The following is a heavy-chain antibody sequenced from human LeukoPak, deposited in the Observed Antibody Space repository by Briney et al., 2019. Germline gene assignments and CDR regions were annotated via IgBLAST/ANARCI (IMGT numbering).Heavy chain of an antibody. CDR3: ARDGEYSGSYYFDY. CDR1: GYTFTSYD. J-gene: IGHJ4*02. D-gene: IGHD1-26*01. CDR2: IIPIFGTA. Sequence: SVKVSCKASGYTFTSYDINWVRQATGQGLEWMGGIIPIFGTANYAQKFQGRVTITADESTSTAYMELSSLRSEDTAVYYCARDGEYSGSYYFDYWGQGTLVTVSS. V-gene: IGHV1-69*13.